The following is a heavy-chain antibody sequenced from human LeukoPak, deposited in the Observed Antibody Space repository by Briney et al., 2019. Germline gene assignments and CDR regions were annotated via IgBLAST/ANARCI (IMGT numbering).Heavy chain of an antibody. V-gene: IGHV3-15*01. J-gene: IGHJ4*02. CDR2: IKTKTDGWTT. CDR3: TTTHYNFYDLDH. CDR1: GFIFSSAW. Sequence: GGSLRLSCSASGFIFSSAWMSWVRQAPGKGLEWVGHIKTKTDGWTTDYAALVKGRFTISRDDSKNTVYLQMNSLKTEDTAVYYCTTTHYNFYDLDHWGQGTLVTVSS. D-gene: IGHD3-3*01.